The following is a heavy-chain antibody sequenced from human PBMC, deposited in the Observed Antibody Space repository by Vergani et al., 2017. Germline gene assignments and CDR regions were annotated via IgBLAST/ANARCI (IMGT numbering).Heavy chain of an antibody. D-gene: IGHD2-21*02. CDR1: GATFRSNT. CDR2: IIPVLGKT. J-gene: IGHJ6*02. V-gene: IGHV1-69*08. CDR3: ARDPRGYGGDPEDYYYGMCV. Sequence: QVQLVQSGAEVKKPGSSVKVSCKASGATFRSNTISWVRQVPGQGLEWMGRIIPVLGKTKYAQDFQGRLTITADTSTSTAYMELTSLRSQDTAVYYCARDPRGYGGDPEDYYYGMCVWGQGTTVTVSS.